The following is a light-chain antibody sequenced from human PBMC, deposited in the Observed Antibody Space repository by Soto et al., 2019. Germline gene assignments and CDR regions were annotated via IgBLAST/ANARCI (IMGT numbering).Light chain of an antibody. CDR2: AAS. V-gene: IGKV1-9*01. J-gene: IGKJ5*01. CDR3: QKLHNFPLT. CDR1: QGISRS. Sequence: DIQLTQSPSFLSASVGDRVTITCRASQGISRSLAWYQQKPGEAPKLLIYAASTLQSGAPSRFSGSGYGTEFTLTISSLQPDDFASYYCQKLHNFPLTFGQGTRLEIK.